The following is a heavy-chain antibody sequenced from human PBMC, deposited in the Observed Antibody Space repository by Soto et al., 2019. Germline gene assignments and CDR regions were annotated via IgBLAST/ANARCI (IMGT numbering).Heavy chain of an antibody. CDR1: GYNFIYW. CDR3: ARQDGSALLFFDL. Sequence: PGESLKISCKGSGYNFIYWIAWVRQMPGRGLEWMGVIHPGDSDTRYSPSFQGQVTITADTSISTAYLQWSSLKASDTAIYYCARQDGSALLFFDLWGLGTLVTVSS. CDR2: IHPGDSDT. D-gene: IGHD3-10*01. V-gene: IGHV5-51*01. J-gene: IGHJ4*02.